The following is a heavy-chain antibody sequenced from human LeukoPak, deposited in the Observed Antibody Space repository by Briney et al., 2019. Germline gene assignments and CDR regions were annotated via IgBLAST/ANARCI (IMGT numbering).Heavy chain of an antibody. CDR3: ARMNIYCSGGTCSINYYMDV. J-gene: IGHJ6*03. V-gene: IGHV4-38-2*01. CDR2: IYHSGST. CDR1: GYSISSGYY. D-gene: IGHD2-15*01. Sequence: SGTLSLTCAVSGYSISSGYYWGWIRQPPGKGLEWIGSIYHSGSTYYNPSLKSRVTISVDTSKNQFSLKLRSVTATDTAVYYCARMNIYCSGGTCSINYYMDVWGKGTTVTVSS.